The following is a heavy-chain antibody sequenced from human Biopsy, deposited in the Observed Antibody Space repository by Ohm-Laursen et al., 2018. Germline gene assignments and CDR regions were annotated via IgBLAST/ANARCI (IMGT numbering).Heavy chain of an antibody. CDR1: GYTFTNYG. Sequence: GASVKVSCKASGYTFTNYGISWVRQAPGQGLEWMGWISPYNGDTDYAQKPQGRVTMTTDTSTSTAYMDLRSLRSDDTAVYYCAREAIGYQLPCDDWGQGTLVTVSS. D-gene: IGHD2-2*01. J-gene: IGHJ4*02. CDR2: ISPYNGDT. V-gene: IGHV1-18*01. CDR3: AREAIGYQLPCDD.